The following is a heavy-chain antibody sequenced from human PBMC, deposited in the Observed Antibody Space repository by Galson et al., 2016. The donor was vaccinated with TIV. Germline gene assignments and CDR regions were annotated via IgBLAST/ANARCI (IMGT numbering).Heavy chain of an antibody. CDR3: ARSRGYSYGYVDP. Sequence: SVKVSCKASGGTFNSYGISWVRQAPGQGLQWMGGIIPVFGTTKYSQDFQGRVAVTADESTGTAYMELSVLRFDDTTVYFCARSRGYSYGYVDPWGQGTLVTVSA. D-gene: IGHD5-18*01. J-gene: IGHJ5*02. CDR2: IIPVFGTT. CDR1: GGTFNSYG. V-gene: IGHV1-69*13.